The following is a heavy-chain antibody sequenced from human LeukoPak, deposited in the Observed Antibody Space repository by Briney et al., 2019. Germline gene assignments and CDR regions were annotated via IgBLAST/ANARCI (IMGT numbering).Heavy chain of an antibody. J-gene: IGHJ6*03. CDR1: GFTFSSYS. D-gene: IGHD2-8*02. Sequence: GGSLRLSCAASGFTFSSYSMNWVRQAPGKGLEWVSSFSSSSSYIYYADSVKGRFTISRDNAKNSLYLQMNSLRAEDTAVYYCAREVGHIDIVLGDEGYYYYYMDVWGKGTTVTVSS. CDR3: AREVGHIDIVLGDEGYYYYYMDV. CDR2: FSSSSSYI. V-gene: IGHV3-21*01.